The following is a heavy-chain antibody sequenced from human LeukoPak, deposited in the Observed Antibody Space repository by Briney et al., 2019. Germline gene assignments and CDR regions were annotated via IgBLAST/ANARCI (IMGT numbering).Heavy chain of an antibody. Sequence: GGSLRLSCADSGFSISSFPFNWVRQAPGKGLEWVSYISGSSGNIHYADSVKGRFTISRDNAKNSLYLQMNSLRAEDTAVYYCARDTAFSFDYWGQGNLVTVSS. CDR3: ARDTAFSFDY. J-gene: IGHJ4*02. V-gene: IGHV3-48*01. D-gene: IGHD2-21*02. CDR2: ISGSSGNI. CDR1: GFSISSFP.